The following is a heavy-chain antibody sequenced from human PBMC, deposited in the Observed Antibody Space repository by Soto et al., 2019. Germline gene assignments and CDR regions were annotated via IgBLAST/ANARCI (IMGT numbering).Heavy chain of an antibody. CDR2: IHYSGTT. D-gene: IGHD5-18*01. J-gene: IGHJ4*02. CDR3: ARDRDRYGVHDY. V-gene: IGHV4-31*03. CDR1: GGSISSGGCY. Sequence: QVQLHESGPGLVKPSQTLSVTCTVSGGSISSGGCYWIWLRQHPGKVLEWIGYIHYSGTTDYNPSLKSRVIISIDTSKTQFSLKPSPVTAADTAVYYCARDRDRYGVHDYWGQGTLVTVSS.